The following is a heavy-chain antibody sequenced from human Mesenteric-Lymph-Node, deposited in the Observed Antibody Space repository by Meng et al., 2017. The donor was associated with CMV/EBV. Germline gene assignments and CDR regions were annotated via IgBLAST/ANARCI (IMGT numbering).Heavy chain of an antibody. CDR3: AKDTIKDIVVVPAAMGDDYYYYGMDV. CDR2: ISSSGSTI. J-gene: IGHJ6*02. D-gene: IGHD2-2*01. CDR1: GFTFSSYE. Sequence: GGSLRLSCAASGFTFSSYEMNWVRQAPGKGLEWVSYISSSGSTIYYADSVKGRFTISRDNAKNSLYLQMNSLRAEDMALYYCAKDTIKDIVVVPAAMGDDYYYYGMDVWGQGTTVTVSS. V-gene: IGHV3-48*03.